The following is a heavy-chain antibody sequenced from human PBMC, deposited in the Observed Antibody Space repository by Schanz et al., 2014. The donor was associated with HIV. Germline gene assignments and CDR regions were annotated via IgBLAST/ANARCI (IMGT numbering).Heavy chain of an antibody. CDR2: ISYDGSNK. Sequence: QVQLVESGGGAVQPGRSLRLSCAASGFTFSSHGMHWVRQAPGKGLERVAVISYDGSNKYYADSVKGRFTISRDNSKNTLYLQMNSLRAEDTAVYYCAKDPTYGDYGGDAFDIWGQGTMVTVSS. CDR1: GFTFSSHG. J-gene: IGHJ3*02. CDR3: AKDPTYGDYGGDAFDI. V-gene: IGHV3-30*18. D-gene: IGHD4-17*01.